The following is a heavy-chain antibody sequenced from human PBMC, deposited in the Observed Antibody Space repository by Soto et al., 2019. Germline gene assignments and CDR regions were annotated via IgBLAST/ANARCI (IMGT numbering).Heavy chain of an antibody. D-gene: IGHD6-13*01. V-gene: IGHV1-58*01. J-gene: IGHJ6*02. Sequence: HIQLVQSGPEVKKPGTSVRVSCKASGFTFTTSAVQWVRQARGQRLEWIGWIVLGSGNTEYAQKFQKRVTITRDMATSTAYMGLSSLRSEDTAVYYCAAAPSPEVGSIWPLDYYGMDVWGQGSTVTV. CDR1: GFTFTTSA. CDR2: IVLGSGNT. CDR3: AAAPSPEVGSIWPLDYYGMDV.